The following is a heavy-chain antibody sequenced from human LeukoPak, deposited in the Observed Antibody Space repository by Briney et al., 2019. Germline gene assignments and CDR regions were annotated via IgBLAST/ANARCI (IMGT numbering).Heavy chain of an antibody. CDR3: ARVSRYCSSTSCYIDY. D-gene: IGHD2-2*02. CDR2: ISAYNGNT. CDR1: GYTFTSYG. V-gene: IGHV1-18*01. J-gene: IGHJ4*02. Sequence: ASVKVSCKASGYTFTSYGNSWVRQAPGQGLEWMGWISAYNGNTNYAQKLQGRVTMTTDTSTSTAYMELRSLRSDDTAVYYCARVSRYCSSTSCYIDYWGQGTLVTVSS.